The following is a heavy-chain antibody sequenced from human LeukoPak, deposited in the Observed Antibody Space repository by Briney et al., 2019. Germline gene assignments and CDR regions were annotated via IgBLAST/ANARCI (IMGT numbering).Heavy chain of an antibody. CDR3: ARDGNDYGGIRDAFDI. D-gene: IGHD4-23*01. CDR2: IYTGDST. V-gene: IGHV3-53*01. J-gene: IGHJ3*02. CDR1: GFTVSSNY. Sequence: PGGSLRLSCAVSGFTVSSNYMSWVRQAPGKGLEWVSVIYTGDSTYYADSVKGRFTISRDNAKNSLYLQLNDLTVEDTAVYYCARDGNDYGGIRDAFDIWGQGTMVTVSS.